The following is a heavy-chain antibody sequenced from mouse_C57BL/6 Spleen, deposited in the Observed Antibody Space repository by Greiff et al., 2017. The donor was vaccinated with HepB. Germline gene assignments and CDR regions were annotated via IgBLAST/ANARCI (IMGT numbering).Heavy chain of an antibody. J-gene: IGHJ1*03. CDR2: INPGSGGT. Sequence: QVQLQQSGAELVRPGTSVKVSCKASGYAFTNYLIAWVKQRPGHGLEWIGVINPGSGGTNYNEKFKGKATLTADKSSSTAYMQLSSLTSEDSAVYFCARSEGLITTVVGYFDVWGTGTTVTVSS. V-gene: IGHV1-54*01. CDR1: GYAFTNYL. CDR3: ARSEGLITTVVGYFDV. D-gene: IGHD1-1*01.